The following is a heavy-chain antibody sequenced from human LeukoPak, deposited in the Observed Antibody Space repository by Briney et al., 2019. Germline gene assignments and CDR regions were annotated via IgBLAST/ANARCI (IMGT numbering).Heavy chain of an antibody. CDR2: MNPKRGNT. D-gene: IGHD1-26*01. CDR3: ARGVGATSLSI. J-gene: IGHJ3*02. V-gene: IGHV1-8*01. CDR1: GYTFTNYD. Sequence: GASVKVSCKASGYTFTNYDINWVRQAPGQGLEWMGWMNPKRGNTGYAQKFQGRVTMTRNTSISTAYMELSSLRSEDTAVYYCARGVGATSLSIWGQGTMVTVSS.